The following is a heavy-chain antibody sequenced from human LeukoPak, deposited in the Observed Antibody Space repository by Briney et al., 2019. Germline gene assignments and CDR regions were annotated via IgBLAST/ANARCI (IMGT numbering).Heavy chain of an antibody. J-gene: IGHJ3*02. Sequence: GGSLRLSCAASGFTFSDYYMNWIRQAPGKGLEWVSYISGSGDTIYYADSVMGRFTISRDNAKNSLYLQMNSLRAEDTAVYYCARAMTLEGRDISSWYDAFDIWGQGTMVTVSS. CDR3: ARAMTLEGRDISSWYDAFDI. CDR2: ISGSGDTI. CDR1: GFTFSDYY. V-gene: IGHV3-11*04. D-gene: IGHD6-13*01.